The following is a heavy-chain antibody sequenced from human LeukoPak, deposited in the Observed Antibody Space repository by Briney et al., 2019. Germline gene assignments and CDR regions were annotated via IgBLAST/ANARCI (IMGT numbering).Heavy chain of an antibody. D-gene: IGHD3-10*01. CDR2: ISSSSSYI. CDR1: GFPFKSYS. J-gene: IGHJ6*02. Sequence: PGGALRLSFGASGFPFKSYSMKWGRQAPGEGRERVSSISSSSSYIYYADSVKGRFTISRDNAKNSLYLQMNSLRAEDTAVYYCARDMVRGVIPYYGMDVWGQGTTVTVSS. CDR3: ARDMVRGVIPYYGMDV. V-gene: IGHV3-21*01.